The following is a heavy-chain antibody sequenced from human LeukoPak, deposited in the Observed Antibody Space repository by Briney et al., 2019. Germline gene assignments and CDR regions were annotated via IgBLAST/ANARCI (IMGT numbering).Heavy chain of an antibody. J-gene: IGHJ5*02. CDR3: ARQKGYCSGGSCYDRFDP. V-gene: IGHV4-39*01. Sequence: SETLSLTCTVSGGSIRSGGYHWGWIRQPPGKGLEWIGSIYYSGSTYYNPSLKSRVTISVDTSKNQFSLKLSSVTAADTAVYYCARQKGYCSGGSCYDRFDPWGQGTLVTVSS. D-gene: IGHD2-15*01. CDR1: GGSIRSGGYH. CDR2: IYYSGST.